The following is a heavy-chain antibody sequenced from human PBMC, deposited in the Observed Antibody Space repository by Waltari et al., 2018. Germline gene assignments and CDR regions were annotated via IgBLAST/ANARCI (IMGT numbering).Heavy chain of an antibody. CDR1: GGSISSYY. CDR2: IYYSGST. Sequence: QVQLQESGPGLVKPSETLSLTCTVSGGSISSYYWSWIRQPPGKGLEWIGYIYYSGSTHYNPSLKSRVTISVATSKNQFSLKLSSVTAADTAVYYCARGESSGYYSDAFDIWGQGTMVTVSS. J-gene: IGHJ3*02. D-gene: IGHD3-22*01. V-gene: IGHV4-59*01. CDR3: ARGESSGYYSDAFDI.